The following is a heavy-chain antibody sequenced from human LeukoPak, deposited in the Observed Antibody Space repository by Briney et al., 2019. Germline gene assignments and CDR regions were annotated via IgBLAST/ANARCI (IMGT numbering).Heavy chain of an antibody. Sequence: PGGSLRLSCAASGFTFSSYAMHWVRQAPGKGLEWVAVISYDGSNKYYADSVKGRFTISRDNSKNTLYLQMNSLRAEDTAVYYCASVRSGSGSPHWGQGTPVTVSS. CDR2: ISYDGSNK. J-gene: IGHJ4*02. CDR1: GFTFSSYA. V-gene: IGHV3-30-3*01. CDR3: ASVRSGSGSPH. D-gene: IGHD3-22*01.